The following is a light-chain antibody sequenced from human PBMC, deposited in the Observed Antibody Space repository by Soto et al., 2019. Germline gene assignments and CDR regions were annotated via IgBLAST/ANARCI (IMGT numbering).Light chain of an antibody. CDR3: QQYGSSSWT. Sequence: EIVLTQSPDTLSLSPGERATLSCRASQSVSSSYLAWYQQKPGQAPRLLIYGASSRATGIPDRFSGSGSGTDFTLTIGRLEPEDFAVYYCQQYGSSSWTFGQGTKVEIK. J-gene: IGKJ1*01. CDR2: GAS. CDR1: QSVSSSY. V-gene: IGKV3-20*01.